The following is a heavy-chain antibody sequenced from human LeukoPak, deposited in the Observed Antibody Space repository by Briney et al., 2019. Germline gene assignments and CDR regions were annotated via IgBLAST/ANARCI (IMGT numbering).Heavy chain of an antibody. CDR1: GGSISSSTYY. J-gene: IGHJ4*02. CDR3: ARELTRYSNTGYGGDYFDY. Sequence: SETLSLTCTVSGGSISSSTYYWAWIRQPPGKGLEWIGSMYYSGSAYYNPSLESRVTISADTSENQFSLKLSSVTASDTAVYFCARELTRYSNTGYGGDYFDYWGQGILVTVSS. CDR2: MYYSGSA. V-gene: IGHV4-39*02. D-gene: IGHD6-13*01.